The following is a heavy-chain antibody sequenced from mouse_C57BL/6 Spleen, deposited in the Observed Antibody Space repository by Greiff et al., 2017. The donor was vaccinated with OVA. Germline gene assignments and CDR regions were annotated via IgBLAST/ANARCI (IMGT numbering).Heavy chain of an antibody. CDR2: INPGSGGT. D-gene: IGHD2-2*01. CDR1: GYAFTNYL. V-gene: IGHV1-54*01. Sequence: QVQLKQSGAELVRPGTSVKVSCKASGYAFTNYLIEWVKQRPGQGLEWIGVINPGSGGTNYNEKFKGKATLTADKSSSTAYMQLSSLTSEDSAVYFCARTVTGYFDYWGQGTTLTVSS. CDR3: ARTVTGYFDY. J-gene: IGHJ2*01.